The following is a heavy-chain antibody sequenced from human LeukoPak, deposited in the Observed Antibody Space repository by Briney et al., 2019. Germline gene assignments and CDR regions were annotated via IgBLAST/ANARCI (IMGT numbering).Heavy chain of an antibody. V-gene: IGHV3-23*01. J-gene: IGHJ6*03. CDR3: AKGATVTPLYYYYYYMDV. CDR1: GFTFSSYA. Sequence: GSLRLSCAASGFTFSSYAMSWGRQAPGKGLEWVSAISGSGGSTYYADSVKGRFTISRDNSKNTLYLQMNSLRAEDTAVYYCAKGATVTPLYYYYYYMDVWGKGTTVTVSS. D-gene: IGHD4-17*01. CDR2: ISGSGGST.